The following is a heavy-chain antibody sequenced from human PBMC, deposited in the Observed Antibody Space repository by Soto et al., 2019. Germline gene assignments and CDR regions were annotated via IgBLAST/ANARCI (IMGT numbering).Heavy chain of an antibody. CDR3: AKGRYFDASGGCANF. D-gene: IGHD3-9*01. CDR1: GFTFNSYA. Sequence: EVRLMESGGGFLQPGGSQRLSCVASGFTFNSYAMSWVRQTPEKGLEWVSAISGRGWQTYYAESVQGRFTISRENSKTTVYLHMNRLRAEDSGIYYCAKGRYFDASGGCANFWGRGTLVTVSS. V-gene: IGHV3-23*01. J-gene: IGHJ2*01. CDR2: ISGRGWQT.